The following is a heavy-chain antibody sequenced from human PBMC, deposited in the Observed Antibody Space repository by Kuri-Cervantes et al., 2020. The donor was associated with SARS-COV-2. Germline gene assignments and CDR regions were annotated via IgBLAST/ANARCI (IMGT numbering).Heavy chain of an antibody. D-gene: IGHD1-1*01. CDR1: GFTFSSCA. Sequence: GGSLRLSCVTSGFTFSSCAMTWVRQAPGKGLEWVSAISGSGDSVYFADSVKGRFTISRDNSKNTVFLQMDSLRAADTAVYYCAKSEGTPGLKYWGQGTLVTVSS. CDR3: AKSEGTPGLKY. V-gene: IGHV3-23*01. J-gene: IGHJ4*02. CDR2: ISGSGDSV.